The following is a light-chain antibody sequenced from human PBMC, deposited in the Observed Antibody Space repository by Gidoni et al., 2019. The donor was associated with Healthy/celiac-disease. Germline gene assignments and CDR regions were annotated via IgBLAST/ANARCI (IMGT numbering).Light chain of an antibody. V-gene: IGKV3-11*01. J-gene: IGKJ4*01. CDR1: QSVSSY. CDR3: QQRSNFLT. CDR2: DAS. Sequence: EIVLPHSPATLSFSPRESATLSCRASQSVSSYLAWYQQKPGQAPRLLIYDASNRATGIPARFSGSGSGTDFTLTISSLEPEDFAVYYCQQRSNFLTFGGGTKVEIK.